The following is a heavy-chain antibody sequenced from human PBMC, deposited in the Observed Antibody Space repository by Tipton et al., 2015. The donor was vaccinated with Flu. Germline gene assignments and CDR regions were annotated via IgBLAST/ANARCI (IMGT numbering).Heavy chain of an antibody. D-gene: IGHD6-13*01. J-gene: IGHJ4*02. CDR3: ARDEGETWSSTFDY. CDR2: IWYDGSKK. V-gene: IGHV3-33*01. Sequence: SLRLSCAASGFTFSIFGMHWVRQAPGKGLEWVAFIWYDGSKKYYPDTMKGRFTISRDSSMNTVYLEMTSLRAEDTAVYYCARDEGETWSSTFDYWGQGTLVTVSS. CDR1: GFTFSIFG.